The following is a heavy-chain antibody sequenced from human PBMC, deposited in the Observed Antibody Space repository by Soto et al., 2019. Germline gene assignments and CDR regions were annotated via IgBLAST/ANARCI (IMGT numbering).Heavy chain of an antibody. CDR2: ISGSGGST. CDR3: AKDYRGCGGDCYSENNFDY. D-gene: IGHD2-21*02. J-gene: IGHJ4*02. V-gene: IGHV3-23*01. CDR1: GFTFSSYA. Sequence: EVQLLESGGGLVQPGGSLRLSCAASGFTFSSYAMSWVRQAPGKGLEWVSAISGSGGSTYYADSVKGRFTISRDNSKNTLYLQMNSLSAEDTAVYYCAKDYRGCGGDCYSENNFDYWGQGTLVTVSS.